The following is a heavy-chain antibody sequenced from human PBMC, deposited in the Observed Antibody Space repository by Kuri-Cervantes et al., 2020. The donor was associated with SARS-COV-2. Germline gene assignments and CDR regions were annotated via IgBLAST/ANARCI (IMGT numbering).Heavy chain of an antibody. CDR3: ARDRCSSTTCYFEY. CDR2: INTYNGDT. J-gene: IGHJ4*02. V-gene: IGHV1-18*01. D-gene: IGHD2-2*01. CDR1: GYTFTSYG. Sequence: ASVKVSCKASGYTFTSYGIVWVRQAPGQGLEWMGWINTYNGDTSYARKLEGRVTMTTDTSTTTAYMELRSLNSDDTAVYYCARDRCSSTTCYFEYWGQGTLVTVSS.